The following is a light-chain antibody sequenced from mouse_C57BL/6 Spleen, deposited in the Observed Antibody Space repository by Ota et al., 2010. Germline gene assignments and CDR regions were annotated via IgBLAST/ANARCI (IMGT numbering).Light chain of an antibody. CDR1: QDIGSS. CDR3: FQGSHVPLT. V-gene: IGKV9-120*02. J-gene: IGKJ5*01. Sequence: DIQMTQSPSSLSASLGERVSLTCRASQDIGSSLNWLQQEPDGTIKRLIYKVSNRFSGVPDRFSGSGSGTDFTLKISRVEAEDLGVYYCFQGSHVPLTFGAGTKLELK. CDR2: KVS.